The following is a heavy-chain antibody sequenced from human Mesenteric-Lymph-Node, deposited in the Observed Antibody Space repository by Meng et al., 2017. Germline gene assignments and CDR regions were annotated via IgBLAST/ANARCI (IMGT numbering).Heavy chain of an antibody. CDR2: INYVGIT. Sequence: VPLQTWAPGILNPPDPLSLTCAFDGGAFSNYHWTWIRQPPGKGLEWIXEINYVGITHYTPSLNGRVTISGDTSKIQSSLTLTSVTAADTAVYYCFHSKYSFDIWGLGTLVTVSS. D-gene: IGHD2-21*01. CDR1: GGAFSNYH. CDR3: FHSKYSFDI. V-gene: IGHV4-34*01. J-gene: IGHJ4*02.